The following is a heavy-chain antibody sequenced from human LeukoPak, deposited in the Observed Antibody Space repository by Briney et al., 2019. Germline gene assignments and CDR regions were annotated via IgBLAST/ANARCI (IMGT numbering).Heavy chain of an antibody. V-gene: IGHV3-23*01. D-gene: IGHD3-22*01. Sequence: GGSLRLSYAASGFTFSSYAMSWVRQAPGKGLEWVSAISGSGGSTYYADSVKGRFTISRDNSKNTLYLQMNSLRAEDTAVYYCAKVGDYYDSSGLGYFDYWGQGTLVTVSS. J-gene: IGHJ4*02. CDR3: AKVGDYYDSSGLGYFDY. CDR1: GFTFSSYA. CDR2: ISGSGGST.